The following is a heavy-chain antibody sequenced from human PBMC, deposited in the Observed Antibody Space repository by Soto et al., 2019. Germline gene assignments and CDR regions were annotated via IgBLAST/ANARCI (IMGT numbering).Heavy chain of an antibody. CDR1: GGSISSGGYY. Sequence: SETLSLTCTVSGGSISSGGYYWSWIRQHPGKGLEWIGYIYYSGSTYYNPSLKSRVTISVDTSKNQFSLKLSSVTAADTAVYYCAREAGCSGGSCYWGPWDVWGQGTTVT. D-gene: IGHD2-15*01. CDR3: AREAGCSGGSCYWGPWDV. V-gene: IGHV4-31*03. J-gene: IGHJ6*02. CDR2: IYYSGST.